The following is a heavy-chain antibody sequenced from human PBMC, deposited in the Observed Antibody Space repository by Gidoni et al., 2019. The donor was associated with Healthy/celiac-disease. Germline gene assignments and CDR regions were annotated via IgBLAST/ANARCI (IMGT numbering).Heavy chain of an antibody. CDR2: ISSSSSYI. V-gene: IGHV3-21*01. Sequence: EVQLVESGGGLVKPGGSLRLSCAASGFTFSSYSMNWVRQAPGKGLEWVSSISSSSSYIYYADSVKGRFTISRDNAKNSLYLQMNSLRAEDTAVYYCAREPSFGGVMFDYWGQGTLVTVSS. D-gene: IGHD3-16*01. J-gene: IGHJ4*02. CDR3: AREPSFGGVMFDY. CDR1: GFTFSSYS.